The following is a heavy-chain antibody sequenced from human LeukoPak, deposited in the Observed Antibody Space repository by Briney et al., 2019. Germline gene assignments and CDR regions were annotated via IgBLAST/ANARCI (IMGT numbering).Heavy chain of an antibody. D-gene: IGHD1-26*01. CDR1: GYTLTELS. J-gene: IGHJ3*02. Sequence: ASVKVSCKVSGYTLTELSMHWVRQAPGKGLEWMGGFDSEDGETIYAQKFRGRVTMTEDTSTDTAYMELSSLRSEDTAVYYCATEVGAHDAFDIWGQGTMVTVSS. V-gene: IGHV1-24*01. CDR2: FDSEDGET. CDR3: ATEVGAHDAFDI.